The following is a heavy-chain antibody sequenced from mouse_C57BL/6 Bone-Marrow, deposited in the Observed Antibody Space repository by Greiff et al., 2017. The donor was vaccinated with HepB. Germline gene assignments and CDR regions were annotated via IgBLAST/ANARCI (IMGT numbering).Heavy chain of an antibody. CDR1: GFTFSDYG. Sequence: EVKLVESGGGLVKPGGSLKLSCAASGFTFSDYGMHWVRQAPEKGLEWVAYISSGSSTIYYADTVKGRFTISRDNAKNTLFLQMTSLRSEDTAMYYCAGFSTVRYFDVWGTGTTVTVSS. V-gene: IGHV5-17*01. CDR3: AGFSTVRYFDV. J-gene: IGHJ1*03. D-gene: IGHD1-1*01. CDR2: ISSGSSTI.